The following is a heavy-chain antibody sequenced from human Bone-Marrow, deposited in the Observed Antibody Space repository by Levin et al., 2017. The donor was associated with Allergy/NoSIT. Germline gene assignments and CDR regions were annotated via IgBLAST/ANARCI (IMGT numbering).Heavy chain of an antibody. Sequence: PSETLSLTCTVSGGSITGNYWNWIRQPPGKGLEWIGYIFHSGSTDYNYNGSPYYNPSLKSRVTISIDTSKNQFSLNLNSATAADTAVYYCAKSVGGTNWYFDLWGRGPLVTVSS. D-gene: IGHD6-19*01. J-gene: IGHJ2*01. CDR3: AKSVGGTNWYFDL. CDR2: IFHSGSTDYNYNGSP. V-gene: IGHV4-59*01. CDR1: GGSITGNY.